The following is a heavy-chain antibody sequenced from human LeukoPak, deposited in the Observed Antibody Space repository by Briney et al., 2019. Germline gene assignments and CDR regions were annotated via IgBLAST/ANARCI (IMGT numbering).Heavy chain of an antibody. CDR3: ARDQATGTTFDH. V-gene: IGHV3-7*04. J-gene: IGHJ4*02. Sequence: TGGSLRLSCAASGFTFSSYWMSWVRQAPGKGLEWVANIKQDGSEKYYVDSVKGRFTISRDTANNSLYLQMNSLRAEDTAVYYCARDQATGTTFDHWGQGTLVTVSS. CDR1: GFTFSSYW. CDR2: IKQDGSEK. D-gene: IGHD1-1*01.